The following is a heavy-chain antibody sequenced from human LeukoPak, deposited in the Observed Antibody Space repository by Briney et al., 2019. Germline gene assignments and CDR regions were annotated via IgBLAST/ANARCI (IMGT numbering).Heavy chain of an antibody. CDR3: ARDGVLWPAHFDY. D-gene: IGHD2-21*01. CDR2: SSSSGRTI. CDR1: GFTFSDYY. V-gene: IGHV3-11*01. Sequence: GGSLRLSCAASGFTFSDYYMRWIRQAPGKGLEWVSYSSSSGRTIYYADSVKGRFTISRDNAKNSLYLQMNSLRAEDTAVYYCARDGVLWPAHFDYWGQGTLVTVSS. J-gene: IGHJ4*02.